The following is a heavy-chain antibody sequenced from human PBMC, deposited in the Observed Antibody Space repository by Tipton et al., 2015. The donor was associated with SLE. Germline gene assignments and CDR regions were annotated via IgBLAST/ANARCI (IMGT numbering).Heavy chain of an antibody. CDR2: INHSGRT. J-gene: IGHJ3*02. Sequence: TLSLTCAVYGGSFSGYYWSWFRQPPGKGLEWIGEINHSGRTNYHPSLKSRVTISVDTSKNQFSLKLSSVTAADTAVYYCARDDGGAFDIWGQGTMVTVSS. CDR3: ARDDGGAFDI. D-gene: IGHD3-16*01. CDR1: GGSFSGYY. V-gene: IGHV4-34*01.